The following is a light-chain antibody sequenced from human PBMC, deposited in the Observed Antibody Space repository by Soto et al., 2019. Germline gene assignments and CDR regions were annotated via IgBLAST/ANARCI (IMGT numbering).Light chain of an antibody. CDR3: QQYGSSQWT. V-gene: IGKV3-15*01. Sequence: EIVMTQSPATLSVSPGERATLSCRASQSVSSNLAWYQQKPGQAPRLLIYGASTRATGIPDRFSGGGSGTEFTLTISRLEPEDFAVYYCQQYGSSQWTFGQGTKVDI. J-gene: IGKJ1*01. CDR1: QSVSSN. CDR2: GAS.